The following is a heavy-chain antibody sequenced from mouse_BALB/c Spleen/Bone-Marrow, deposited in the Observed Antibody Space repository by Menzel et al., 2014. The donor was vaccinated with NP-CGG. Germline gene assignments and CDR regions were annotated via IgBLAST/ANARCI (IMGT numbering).Heavy chain of an antibody. Sequence: QVQLQQSDAELVKPGASVKISCKVSGYTFTDHAIHWVKQKPEQGLEWIGYISPGNGDIKYNEKFKGKATLIADKSSSTAYMQLNSLTSEDSAEYLCKCNYYGSSRGFVYWGQGTLVTVSA. V-gene: IGHV1S53*02. D-gene: IGHD1-1*01. CDR1: GYTFTDHA. CDR3: KCNYYGSSRGFVY. J-gene: IGHJ3*01. CDR2: ISPGNGDI.